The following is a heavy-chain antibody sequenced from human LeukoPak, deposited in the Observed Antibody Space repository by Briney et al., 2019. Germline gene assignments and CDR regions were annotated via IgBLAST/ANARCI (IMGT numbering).Heavy chain of an antibody. V-gene: IGHV4-59*01. Sequence: SETLSLTCTVSGTSITSCYWSWIRQPPGKGLEWIGYIYYSGSTYYNPSLKSRVTISVDTSQNQFSLKLSSVTTADTAVYYCARDRAVAAAVYYFDYWGQGTLVTVSS. D-gene: IGHD6-19*01. CDR1: GTSITSCY. CDR3: ARDRAVAAAVYYFDY. CDR2: IYYSGST. J-gene: IGHJ4*02.